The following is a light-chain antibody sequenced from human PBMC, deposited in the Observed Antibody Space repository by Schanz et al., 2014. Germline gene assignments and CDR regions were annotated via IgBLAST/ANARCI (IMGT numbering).Light chain of an antibody. Sequence: QSVLTQPSSVSGAPGQRVTISCTGSSSNIGTGYEVHWYQQPPGTPPKLLLYHTDNRPSGVPDRFSGSKSGTSASLAITGLQAEDEATYYCQSYDNTLSDSNWLFGGGTKLTVL. CDR3: QSYDNTLSDSNWL. V-gene: IGLV1-40*01. CDR2: HTD. J-gene: IGLJ3*02. CDR1: SSNIGTGYE.